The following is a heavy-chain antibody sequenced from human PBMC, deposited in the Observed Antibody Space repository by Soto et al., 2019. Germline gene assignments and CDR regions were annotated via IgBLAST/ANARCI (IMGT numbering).Heavy chain of an antibody. CDR1: GFTFSSYA. D-gene: IGHD4-17*01. CDR2: ISGSGGST. Sequence: GGSLRLSCAASGFTFSSYAMSWVRQAPGKGLEWVSAISGSGGSTYYADSVKCRFTISRDNSKNTLYLQMNSLRAEDTAVYYCAKEILTTRYGDYLRGSYGMDVWGKGTTVTVSS. J-gene: IGHJ6*04. CDR3: AKEILTTRYGDYLRGSYGMDV. V-gene: IGHV3-23*01.